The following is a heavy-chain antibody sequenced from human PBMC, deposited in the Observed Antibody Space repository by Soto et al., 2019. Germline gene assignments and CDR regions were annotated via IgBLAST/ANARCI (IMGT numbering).Heavy chain of an antibody. CDR1: GFTFSSYA. V-gene: IGHV3-30-3*01. Sequence: QVQLVESGGGVVQPGRSLRLSCAASGFTFSSYAMHWVRQAPGKGLEWVAVISYDGSNKYYADSVKGRFTISRDNSKNTQYLQMNSLRAEDTAVYYCSRDYDSSGSIDYWGQGTLVTVSS. CDR3: SRDYDSSGSIDY. D-gene: IGHD3-22*01. CDR2: ISYDGSNK. J-gene: IGHJ4*02.